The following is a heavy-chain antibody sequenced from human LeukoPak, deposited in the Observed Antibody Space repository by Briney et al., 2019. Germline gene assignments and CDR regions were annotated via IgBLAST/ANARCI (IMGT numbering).Heavy chain of an antibody. CDR3: ARSKYYYDSSGYL. J-gene: IGHJ3*01. CDR2: IIPIFGTA. D-gene: IGHD3-22*01. Sequence: SVKVSCKASGGTFSSYAISWVRQAPGQGLEWMGGIIPIFGTANYAQKFQGRVTITADESTSTAYMELSSLRSEDTAVYYCARSKYYYDSSGYLWGQGTMVTVSS. V-gene: IGHV1-69*13. CDR1: GGTFSSYA.